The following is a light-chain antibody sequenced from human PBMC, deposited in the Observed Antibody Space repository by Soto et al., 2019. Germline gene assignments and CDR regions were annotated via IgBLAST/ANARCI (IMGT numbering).Light chain of an antibody. CDR2: AAS. J-gene: IGKJ1*01. CDR1: QGISNY. V-gene: IGKV1-9*01. CDR3: QQYNSYWT. Sequence: DIQLTQSPSLLSASVGDRVTITCRASQGISNYLAWYQQKPGKAPQLLIYAASTLHSGVPSRFSGSGSGAEFTLSISSLQPEDLATYYCQQYNSYWTFGQGTKVDIK.